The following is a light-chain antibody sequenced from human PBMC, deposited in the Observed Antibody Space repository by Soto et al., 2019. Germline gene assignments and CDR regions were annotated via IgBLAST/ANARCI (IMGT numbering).Light chain of an antibody. Sequence: DIQMTQSPSTLSASVGYSVTITCRASQLISSWLAWYQQKPGKAPKILIYKASRLERGVPSRFSGSESGTDFTLTISSMQPEDFATYYCQQANSFRTFGQGTKVDIK. CDR2: KAS. V-gene: IGKV1-5*03. CDR3: QQANSFRT. CDR1: QLISSW. J-gene: IGKJ1*01.